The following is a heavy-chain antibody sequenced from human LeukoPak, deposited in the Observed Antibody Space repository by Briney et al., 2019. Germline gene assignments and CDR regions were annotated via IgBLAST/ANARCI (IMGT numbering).Heavy chain of an antibody. CDR3: ARDRPSGDAFDI. CDR2: IIPIFVTA. D-gene: IGHD3-10*01. Sequence: SVKVSCKASGGTFSSYAISWVRQAPGQGLEWMGGIIPIFVTANYAQKFQGRVTITADESTSTAYMELSSLRSEDTAVYYCARDRPSGDAFDIWGQGTMVTVSS. J-gene: IGHJ3*02. CDR1: GGTFSSYA. V-gene: IGHV1-69*01.